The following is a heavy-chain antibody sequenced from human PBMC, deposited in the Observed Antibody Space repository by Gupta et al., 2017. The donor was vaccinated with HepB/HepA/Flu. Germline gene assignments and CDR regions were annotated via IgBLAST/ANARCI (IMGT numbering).Heavy chain of an antibody. Sequence: QVQLQASGPGLVKPSATLSLTCTVSGGSISGYYWSWIRQPPGKGLEWIGYIFYSGITNYNPSLKSRVTISVDTSKNQFSLKLSSVTAADTAVYYCARGERLGGDYWGQGTLVTVSS. V-gene: IGHV4-59*01. CDR2: IFYSGIT. D-gene: IGHD4-11*01. CDR3: ARGERLGGDY. J-gene: IGHJ4*02. CDR1: GGSISGYY.